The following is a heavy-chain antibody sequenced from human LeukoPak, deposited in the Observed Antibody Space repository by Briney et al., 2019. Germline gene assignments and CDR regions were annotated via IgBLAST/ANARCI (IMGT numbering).Heavy chain of an antibody. Sequence: PGGSLRLSCAASGFTFSSYAMNWVRQAPGKGLEWVSAISGSGGSTYYADSVKGRFTISRDNSKNTLYLQMNSLRAEDTAVYFCARNPEGFSYGQYYFAYWGQGILVTVSS. V-gene: IGHV3-23*01. J-gene: IGHJ4*02. CDR1: GFTFSSYA. D-gene: IGHD5-18*01. CDR2: ISGSGGST. CDR3: ARNPEGFSYGQYYFAY.